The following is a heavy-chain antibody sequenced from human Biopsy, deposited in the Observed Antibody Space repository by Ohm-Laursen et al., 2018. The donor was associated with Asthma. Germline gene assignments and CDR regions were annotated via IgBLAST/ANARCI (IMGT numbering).Heavy chain of an antibody. V-gene: IGHV3-7*03. Sequence: SLRLSCAASGFTFGNFWMSWGRQTPGKGLEWVATINGDGSQKSYVDSVTGRFTISRDNSKSTLYLQMNSLRAEDTAVYYCATFPYGDYLPLDYWGQGTLVTVSS. CDR1: GFTFGNFW. J-gene: IGHJ4*02. D-gene: IGHD4-17*01. CDR3: ATFPYGDYLPLDY. CDR2: INGDGSQK.